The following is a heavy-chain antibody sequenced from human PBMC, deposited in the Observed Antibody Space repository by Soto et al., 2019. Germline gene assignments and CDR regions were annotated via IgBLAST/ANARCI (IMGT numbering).Heavy chain of an antibody. V-gene: IGHV3-9*01. CDR1: GFTFDDYA. D-gene: IGHD5-18*01. Sequence: ESGGGLVQPGRSLRLSCAASGFTFDDYAMHWVRQAPGKGLEWVSGISWNSGSIGYADSVKGRFTISRDNAKNSLYLQMNSLRAEDTALYYCAKDYRPYTADWYFDLWGRGTLVTVSS. J-gene: IGHJ2*01. CDR3: AKDYRPYTADWYFDL. CDR2: ISWNSGSI.